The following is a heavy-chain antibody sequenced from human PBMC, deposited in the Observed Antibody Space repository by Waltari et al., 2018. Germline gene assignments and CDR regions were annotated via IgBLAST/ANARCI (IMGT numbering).Heavy chain of an antibody. D-gene: IGHD6-13*01. CDR2: IYHSGGP. CDR3: ARVAAAAGRAQCFDY. J-gene: IGHJ4*02. CDR1: GYSISSGYY. Sequence: QVQLQESGPGLVKPSETLSLTCAVSGYSISSGYYWGWIRQPPGKGLEWIGSIYHSGGPYYNPSLKSRVTISVDTSKNQFSLKRSSVTAADTAVYYCARVAAAAGRAQCFDYWGQGTLVTVSS. V-gene: IGHV4-38-2*01.